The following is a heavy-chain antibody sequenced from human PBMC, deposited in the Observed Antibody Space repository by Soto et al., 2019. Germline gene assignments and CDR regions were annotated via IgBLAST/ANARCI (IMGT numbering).Heavy chain of an antibody. CDR2: ISGSGGST. V-gene: IGHV3-23*01. CDR3: AKERRWLQTTPTVFDD. Sequence: GGSLRLSCAASGFTFSSYAMSWVRQAPGKGLEWVSAISGSGGSTYYADSVKGRFTISRDNSKNTLYLQMNSLRAEDTAVYYCAKERRWLQTTPTVFDDWGQGTLVTVSS. J-gene: IGHJ4*02. CDR1: GFTFSSYA. D-gene: IGHD5-12*01.